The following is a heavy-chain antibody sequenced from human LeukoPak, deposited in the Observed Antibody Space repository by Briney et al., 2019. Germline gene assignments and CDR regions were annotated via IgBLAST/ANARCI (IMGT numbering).Heavy chain of an antibody. V-gene: IGHV3-33*06. Sequence: GSLRLSCAASGFTFSSFGMHWVRQAPGKGLDWVAVIWYDGSEKFYADFVKGRFTISRDNSKNTLYLQMNSLRAEDTAVYYCAKVGLPDYWGQGTLVTVSS. J-gene: IGHJ4*02. D-gene: IGHD5-18*01. CDR1: GFTFSSFG. CDR2: IWYDGSEK. CDR3: AKVGLPDY.